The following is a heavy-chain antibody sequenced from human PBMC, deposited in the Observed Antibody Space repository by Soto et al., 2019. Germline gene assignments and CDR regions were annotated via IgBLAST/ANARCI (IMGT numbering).Heavy chain of an antibody. CDR2: ISSSSSYT. D-gene: IGHD2-21*01. Sequence: LRLSCAASGFTFSDYYMNWIRQAPGKGLEWVSYISSSSSYTNYADSVKGRFTISRDNAKNSLYLQMNSLRAEDTAVYYCARVLGSGHYNGMDVWGQGTTVTVSS. CDR3: ARVLGSGHYNGMDV. V-gene: IGHV3-11*06. CDR1: GFTFSDYY. J-gene: IGHJ6*02.